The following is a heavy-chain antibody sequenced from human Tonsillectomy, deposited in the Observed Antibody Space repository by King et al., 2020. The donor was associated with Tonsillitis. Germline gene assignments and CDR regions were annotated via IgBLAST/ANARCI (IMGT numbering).Heavy chain of an antibody. D-gene: IGHD5-24*01. V-gene: IGHV3-23*04. CDR2: ISDSGGTT. Sequence: VQLVESGGGLVQPGGSLRLSCAVSGFTFSSHAMSWVRQAPGKGLEWVSGISDSGGTTYYADSVKGRFTISRDNSKNTLYLQMSSLRAEDTAVYYCAEDSGWLSVYWGQGTQVTVSS. J-gene: IGHJ4*02. CDR1: GFTFSSHA. CDR3: AEDSGWLSVY.